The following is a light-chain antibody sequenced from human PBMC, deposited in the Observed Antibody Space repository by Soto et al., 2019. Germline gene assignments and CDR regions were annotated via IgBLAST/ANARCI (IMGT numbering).Light chain of an antibody. J-gene: IGKJ3*01. CDR3: QQYASSPFT. Sequence: EIALTQSPGTLSLSTGERATLSCRASQSVSSSYLAWYQQKTGQAPRLLIYGASSRATGIPDRFSGSGSGTEFSLIISTLGREGFALYCSQQYASSPFTFGPWKKVYIK. V-gene: IGKV3-20*01. CDR2: GAS. CDR1: QSVSSSY.